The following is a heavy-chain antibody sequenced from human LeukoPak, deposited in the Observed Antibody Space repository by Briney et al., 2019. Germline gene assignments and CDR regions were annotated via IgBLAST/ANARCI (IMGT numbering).Heavy chain of an antibody. CDR3: VTRTTVTTLIDY. CDR1: GFTFSSYA. V-gene: IGHV3-23*01. Sequence: GGSLRLSCAASGFTFSSYAMSWVRQAPGKGLEWVSAISGSGGSTYYADSVKGRFTISRDNSKNTLYLQMNSLRAEDTAVYYCVTRTTVTTLIDYWGQGTLVTVSS. D-gene: IGHD4-11*01. J-gene: IGHJ4*02. CDR2: ISGSGGST.